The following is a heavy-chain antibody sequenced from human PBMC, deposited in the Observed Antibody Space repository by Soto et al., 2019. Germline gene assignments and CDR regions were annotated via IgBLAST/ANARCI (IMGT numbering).Heavy chain of an antibody. D-gene: IGHD6-19*01. CDR2: LYYGGST. Sequence: SETLSLTCTVAGGSVSSFFWSWIRQPPGRGLEWIGYLYYGGSTHYSPSLKSRVTISVDTSQNQFSLNLMSVTAADTAIYYCARVRHGWTFFDYWSQGTLVTVSS. CDR1: GGSVSSFF. CDR3: ARVRHGWTFFDY. V-gene: IGHV4-59*02. J-gene: IGHJ4*02.